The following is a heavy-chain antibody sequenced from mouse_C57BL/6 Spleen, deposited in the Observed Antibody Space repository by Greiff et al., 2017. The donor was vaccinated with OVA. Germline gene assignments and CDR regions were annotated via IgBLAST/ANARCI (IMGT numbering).Heavy chain of an antibody. V-gene: IGHV7-3*01. CDR1: GFTFTAYY. CDR2: IRNKANGYTT. CDR3: ARWEGDYAMDY. J-gene: IGHJ4*01. Sequence: DVMLVESGGGLVQPGGSLSLSCAASGFTFTAYYMSWVRQPPGKALEWLGFIRNKANGYTTEYSASVKGRFTISRDNSQSILYLQMNALRAEDSATDYCARWEGDYAMDYWGQGTSVTVSS.